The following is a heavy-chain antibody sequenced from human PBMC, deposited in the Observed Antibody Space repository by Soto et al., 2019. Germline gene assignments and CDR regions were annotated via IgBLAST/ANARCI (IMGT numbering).Heavy chain of an antibody. V-gene: IGHV1-8*01. CDR2: MNPYTGNA. J-gene: IGHJ5*02. D-gene: IGHD3-22*01. CDR3: ARWAYYYDSSGYS. Sequence: ASVKVSCKAPGDTFTKYDINWARQASGQGLEWMGWMNPYTGNADYAQKFQGRVTMTRNTSISTAYMELSGLTSEDTAVYYCARWAYYYDSSGYSWGQGTPVTVSS. CDR1: GDTFTKYD.